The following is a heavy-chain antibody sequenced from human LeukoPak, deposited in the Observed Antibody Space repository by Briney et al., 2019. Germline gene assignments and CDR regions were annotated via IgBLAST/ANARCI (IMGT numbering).Heavy chain of an antibody. V-gene: IGHV1-2*02. CDR2: INPNSGGT. D-gene: IGHD3-9*01. J-gene: IGHJ4*02. CDR3: ARVPRSYDILTGYQYYFDY. CDR1: GYTFTAYN. Sequence: ASVKVSCKASGYTFTAYNVHWVRQAPRQGLEWMGWINPNSGGTNYAQKFQGRVTMTRDTSISTAYMELSRLRSDDTAVYYCARVPRSYDILTGYQYYFDYWGQGTLVTVSS.